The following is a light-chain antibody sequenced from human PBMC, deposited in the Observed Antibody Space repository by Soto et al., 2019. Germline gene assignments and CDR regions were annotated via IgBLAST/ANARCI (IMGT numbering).Light chain of an antibody. CDR3: QQHGTT. Sequence: EFVLTKFPGTLPLSLAPSSTLYCRASQSVSSSYLAWYQQKPGQAPRLLIYGASSRATGIPDRFSGSGSGTDFTLTISRLEPEDFAVYYCQQHGTTFGQGTKGDIK. J-gene: IGKJ1*01. CDR2: GAS. V-gene: IGKV3-20*01. CDR1: QSVSSSY.